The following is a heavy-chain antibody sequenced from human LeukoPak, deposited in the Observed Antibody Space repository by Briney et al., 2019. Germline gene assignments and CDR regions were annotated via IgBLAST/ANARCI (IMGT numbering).Heavy chain of an antibody. V-gene: IGHV4-39*07. Sequence: SETLSLTCTVSGDSISSSSYYWGWIRQPPGKGLEWIGSIYYSGSTYYNPSLKSRVTISVDTSKNQFSLKLSSVTAADTAVYYCARDITGSFDYWGQGNLVTVSS. J-gene: IGHJ4*02. CDR1: GDSISSSSYY. CDR3: ARDITGSFDY. D-gene: IGHD1-14*01. CDR2: IYYSGST.